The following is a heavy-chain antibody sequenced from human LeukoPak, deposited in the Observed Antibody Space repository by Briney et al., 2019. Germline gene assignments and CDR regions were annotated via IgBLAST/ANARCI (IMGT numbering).Heavy chain of an antibody. D-gene: IGHD5-12*01. Sequence: GGSLRLSCAASGFTFSSYSMNWVRQAPGKGLEWVSSISSSSSYIYYADSVKGRFTISRDNAKNSPYLQMNSLRAEDTAVYYCAREELATIGNWFDPWGQGTLVTVSS. J-gene: IGHJ5*02. CDR2: ISSSSSYI. V-gene: IGHV3-21*01. CDR1: GFTFSSYS. CDR3: AREELATIGNWFDP.